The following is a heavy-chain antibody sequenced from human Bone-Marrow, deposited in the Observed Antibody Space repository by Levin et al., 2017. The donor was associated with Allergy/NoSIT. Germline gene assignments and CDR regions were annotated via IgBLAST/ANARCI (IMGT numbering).Heavy chain of an antibody. CDR2: IYSGGST. D-gene: IGHD2-15*01. CDR1: GFTVSSNY. V-gene: IGHV3-53*01. CDR3: ARDCSGGSCYVGSWFDP. Sequence: SCAASGFTVSSNYMSWVRQAPGKGLEWVSVIYSGGSTYYADSVKGRFTISRDNSKNTLYLQMNSLRAEDTAVYYCARDCSGGSCYVGSWFDPWGQGTLVTVSS. J-gene: IGHJ5*02.